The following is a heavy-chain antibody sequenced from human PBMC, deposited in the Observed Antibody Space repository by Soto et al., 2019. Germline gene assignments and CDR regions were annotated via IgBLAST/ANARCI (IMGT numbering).Heavy chain of an antibody. Sequence: QVQLVESGGGVVHPGRSLRLSCAASGFTFSSYAMHWVRQAPGKGLEWVAVISYDESNKYYADSVKGRFTISRDNSKNTLYLQMNSLRAEDTAVYYCARLAYESWGQGTLVTVSS. D-gene: IGHD3-22*01. CDR1: GFTFSSYA. V-gene: IGHV3-30-3*01. J-gene: IGHJ5*02. CDR3: ARLAYES. CDR2: ISYDESNK.